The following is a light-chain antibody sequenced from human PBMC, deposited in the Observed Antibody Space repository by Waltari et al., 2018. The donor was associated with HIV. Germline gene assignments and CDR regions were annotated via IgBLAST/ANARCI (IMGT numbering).Light chain of an antibody. CDR3: QEYDAVRGGFI. CDR2: DLS. CDR1: QDISNN. J-gene: IGKJ3*01. V-gene: IGKV1-33*01. Sequence: DIPLTPSPSSLSASVGDRVTITCQARQDISNNLNWIHPKPGPAPQLLIYDLSNLEKGSPSRFTGSGSGTKFSLTITNLQPGDIGICYCQEYDAVRGGFIFGPGT.